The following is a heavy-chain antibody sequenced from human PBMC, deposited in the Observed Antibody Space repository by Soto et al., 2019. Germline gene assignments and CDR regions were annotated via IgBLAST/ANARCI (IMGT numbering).Heavy chain of an antibody. J-gene: IGHJ3*02. CDR3: ARGGVLRYFDWLLPRDAFDI. Sequence: GGSLRLSCAASGFTFSSYAMHWVRQAPGKGLEWVAVISYDGSNKYYADSVKGRFTISRDNSKNTLYLQMNSLRAEDTAVYYCARGGVLRYFDWLLPRDAFDIWGQGTMVTVSS. CDR2: ISYDGSNK. D-gene: IGHD3-9*01. CDR1: GFTFSSYA. V-gene: IGHV3-30-3*01.